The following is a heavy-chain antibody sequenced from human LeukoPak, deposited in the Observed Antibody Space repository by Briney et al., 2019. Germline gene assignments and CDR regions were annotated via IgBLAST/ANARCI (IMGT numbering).Heavy chain of an antibody. D-gene: IGHD3-22*01. CDR2: ISSSSSYI. CDR1: GVTFSSYS. CDR3: ARERYYDSSGYYENAFDI. Sequence: GGSMRLSCAASGVTFSSYSMNWVRQAPGKGLEWVSSISSSSSYIYYADSVKGRFTISRDNAKNSLYLQMNSLRAEDTAIYYCARERYYDSSGYYENAFDIWGQGTMVTVSS. J-gene: IGHJ3*02. V-gene: IGHV3-21*01.